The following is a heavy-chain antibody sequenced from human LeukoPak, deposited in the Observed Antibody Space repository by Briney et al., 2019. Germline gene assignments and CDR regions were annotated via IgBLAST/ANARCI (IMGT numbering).Heavy chain of an antibody. CDR3: VRAYSNNWYPSYLDF. V-gene: IGHV1-2*02. CDR1: GYTIIAYY. CDR2: INPNSGDT. D-gene: IGHD6-13*01. Sequence: ASVKVSCKATGYTIIAYYLHWVRQAPGQGLEWMGWINPNSGDTNYAQRFQGGVTMTRDTSINTAYMELSRLTSDDTAVYYFVRAYSNNWYPSYLDFWGQGTLVTVSS. J-gene: IGHJ4*02.